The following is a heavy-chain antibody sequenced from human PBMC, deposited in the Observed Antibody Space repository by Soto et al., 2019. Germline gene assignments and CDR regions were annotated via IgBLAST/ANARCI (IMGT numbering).Heavy chain of an antibody. CDR3: ARGRHYNGWPHDY. CDR1: GFTFSSYS. Sequence: PGGSLRLSCAASGFTFSSYSMNWVRQAPGKGLEWVSSISSSSSYIYYADSVKGRFTISRDNAKNSLYLQMNSLRAEDTAVYYCARGRHYNGWPHDYWGQGTLVTVSS. V-gene: IGHV3-21*01. D-gene: IGHD3-10*01. CDR2: ISSSSSYI. J-gene: IGHJ4*02.